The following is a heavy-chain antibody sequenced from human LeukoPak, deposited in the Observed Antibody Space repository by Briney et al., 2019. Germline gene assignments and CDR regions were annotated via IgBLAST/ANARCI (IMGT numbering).Heavy chain of an antibody. CDR2: ISGSGSST. Sequence: HPGGSLRLSCAASGFTFSSYAMSWVRQAPGKGLEWVSGISGSGSSTYYADSVKGRFTISRDNSKNTLYLQMNSLRAEDTAVYYCATGFTYSSGWGYWGQGTLVTVSS. J-gene: IGHJ4*02. CDR1: GFTFSSYA. V-gene: IGHV3-23*01. D-gene: IGHD6-19*01. CDR3: ATGFTYSSGWGY.